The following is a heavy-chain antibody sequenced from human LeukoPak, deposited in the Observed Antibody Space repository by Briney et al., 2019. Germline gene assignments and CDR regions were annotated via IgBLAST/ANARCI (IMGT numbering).Heavy chain of an antibody. J-gene: IGHJ4*02. CDR2: MRDSGST. CDR3: ATIKRGNIYGYFDF. V-gene: IGHV4-59*11. D-gene: IGHD5-18*01. CDR1: GGSFSSHY. Sequence: SETLSLTCTVSGGSFSSHYWSWIRQPPGKGLEWTAYMRDSGSTKHNPSLEGRVTLSADTSKNQFSLRLSSVTAADTAVYYCATIKRGNIYGYFDFWGQGILVTVSS.